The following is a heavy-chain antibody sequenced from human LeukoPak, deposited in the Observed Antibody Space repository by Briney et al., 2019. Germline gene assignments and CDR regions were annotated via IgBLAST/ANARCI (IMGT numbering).Heavy chain of an antibody. J-gene: IGHJ4*02. V-gene: IGHV3-7*01. CDR1: GFTFSSYS. CDR3: ARDPYSRSYTTSYFDY. CDR2: IKQDGSEK. Sequence: GGSLRLSCAASGFTFSSYSMNWVRQAPGKGLEWVANIKQDGSEKYYVDSVKGRFTISRDNAKNSLYLQMNSLRAEDTAVYYCARDPYSRSYTTSYFDYWGQGTLVTVSS. D-gene: IGHD1-26*01.